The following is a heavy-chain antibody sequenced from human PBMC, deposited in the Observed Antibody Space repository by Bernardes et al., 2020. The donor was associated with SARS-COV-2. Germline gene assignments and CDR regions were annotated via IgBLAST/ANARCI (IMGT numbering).Heavy chain of an antibody. CDR1: GFSFPHYN. V-gene: IGHV3-30*18. Sequence: GGSLRLSCPASGFSFPHYNMHWIRQAPGKGLEWLTSISNDGSDRYKADSVKGRFTISRDNPKNTLYLQMNRLRAEDTAVYYCAKDRLWLQSEDPLEYRGQGTLVTVSS. D-gene: IGHD5-12*01. J-gene: IGHJ4*02. CDR3: AKDRLWLQSEDPLEY. CDR2: ISNDGSDR.